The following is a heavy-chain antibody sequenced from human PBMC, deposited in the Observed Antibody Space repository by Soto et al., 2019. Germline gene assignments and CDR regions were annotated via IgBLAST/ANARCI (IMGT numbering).Heavy chain of an antibody. J-gene: IGHJ6*03. V-gene: IGHV4-39*01. D-gene: IGHD3-9*01. CDR1: GGSISSSSYY. Sequence: SETLSLTCTVSGGSISSSSYYWGWIRQPPGKGLEWIGSIYYSGSTYYNPSLKSRVTISVDTSKNQFSLKLSSVTAAATAVYYCARHGDTYYDILTPYYMDVWGKGTTVTVSS. CDR3: ARHGDTYYDILTPYYMDV. CDR2: IYYSGST.